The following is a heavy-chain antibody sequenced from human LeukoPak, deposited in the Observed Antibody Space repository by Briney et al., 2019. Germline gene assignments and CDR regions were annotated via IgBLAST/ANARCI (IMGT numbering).Heavy chain of an antibody. CDR1: GYTFTSYG. CDR3: ARDSSLAVAGTESAFDI. Sequence: ASVKVSCKASGYTFTSYGISWVRQAPGQGLEWVGWISAYNGNTNYAQKLQGRVTMTTDTSTSTAYMELRSLRSDDTAVYYCARDSSLAVAGTESAFDIWGQGTMVTVSS. J-gene: IGHJ3*02. CDR2: ISAYNGNT. D-gene: IGHD6-19*01. V-gene: IGHV1-18*01.